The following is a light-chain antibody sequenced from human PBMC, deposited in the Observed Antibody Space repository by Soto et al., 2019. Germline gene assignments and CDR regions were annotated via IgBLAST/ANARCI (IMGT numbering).Light chain of an antibody. CDR3: SSYTSSTTLL. CDR2: DVS. J-gene: IGLJ1*01. Sequence: QSALTQPASVSGSPGQSITISCTGTSRDVGGYNYVSWYQQHPGKAPKLMIFDVSYRPSGVSNRFSGSKSGNTASLTISGLQTEDEADYYCSSYTSSTTLLFGPGTKLTVL. CDR1: SRDVGGYNY. V-gene: IGLV2-14*01.